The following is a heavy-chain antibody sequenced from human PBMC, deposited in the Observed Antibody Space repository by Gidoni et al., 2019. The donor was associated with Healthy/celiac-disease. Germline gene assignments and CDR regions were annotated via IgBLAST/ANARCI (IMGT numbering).Heavy chain of an antibody. CDR3: AHRPKTVTTFRKNWFDP. Sequence: GFSLSTSGVGVGWIRQPPGKALEWLALIYWDDDKRYSPSLKSRLTITKDTSKNQVVLTMTNMDPVDTATYYCAHRPKTVTTFRKNWFDPWGQGTLVTVSS. CDR2: IYWDDDK. D-gene: IGHD4-17*01. V-gene: IGHV2-5*02. J-gene: IGHJ5*02. CDR1: GFSLSTSGVG.